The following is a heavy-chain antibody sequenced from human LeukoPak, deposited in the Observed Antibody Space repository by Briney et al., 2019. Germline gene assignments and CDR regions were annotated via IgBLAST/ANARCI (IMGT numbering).Heavy chain of an antibody. CDR2: IYYSGST. CDR3: ARLYASDAFDI. Sequence: SETLSLTCTVSGGSISSYYWSWIRQPPGKGLEWIGYIYYSGSTNYNPSLKSRVTISVDTSKNQFSLKLSSVTAADTAVYYCARLYASDAFDIWGQGTMVTVSS. CDR1: GGSISSYY. D-gene: IGHD2-8*01. V-gene: IGHV4-59*08. J-gene: IGHJ3*02.